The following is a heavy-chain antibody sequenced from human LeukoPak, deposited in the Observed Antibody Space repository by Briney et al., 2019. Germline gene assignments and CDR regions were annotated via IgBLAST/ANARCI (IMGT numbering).Heavy chain of an antibody. V-gene: IGHV3-7*01. CDR2: IKQDGSEK. CDR1: GFTFSNAW. J-gene: IGHJ4*02. Sequence: GGSLRLSCAASGFTFSNAWMSWVRQAPGKGLEWVANIKQDGSEKYYVDSVKGRFTISRDNAKNSLYLQMNSLRAEDTAVYYCARVRVIVGAPGVFDYWGQGTLVTVSS. CDR3: ARVRVIVGAPGVFDY. D-gene: IGHD1-26*01.